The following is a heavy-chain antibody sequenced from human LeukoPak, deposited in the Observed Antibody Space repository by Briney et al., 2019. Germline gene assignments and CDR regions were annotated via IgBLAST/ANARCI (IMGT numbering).Heavy chain of an antibody. CDR1: GYTFTGYY. CDR3: ARDWRPLAAAGNSWFDP. D-gene: IGHD6-13*01. Sequence: ASVKVSCKASGYTFTGYYMHWVRQAPGQGLEWMGWISAYNGNTNYAQKLQGRVTMTTDTSTSTAYMELRSLRSDDTAVYYCARDWRPLAAAGNSWFDPWGQGTLVTVSS. V-gene: IGHV1-18*04. J-gene: IGHJ5*02. CDR2: ISAYNGNT.